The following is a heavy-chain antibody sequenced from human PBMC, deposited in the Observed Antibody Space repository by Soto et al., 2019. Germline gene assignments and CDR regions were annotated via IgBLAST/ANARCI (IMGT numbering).Heavy chain of an antibody. Sequence: ASVKVSCKASGYSFHNYGIIWVRQAPGQGLEWMGWISGQIAKTNYAQKFQGKVTMTTDTSTSTAYMELSTPTSDDTAMYYCARGPPSGSFSLTPRYWGQGTLVTVSS. CDR3: ARGPPSGSFSLTPRY. CDR1: GYSFHNYG. CDR2: ISGQIAKT. J-gene: IGHJ4*02. V-gene: IGHV1-18*04. D-gene: IGHD1-26*01.